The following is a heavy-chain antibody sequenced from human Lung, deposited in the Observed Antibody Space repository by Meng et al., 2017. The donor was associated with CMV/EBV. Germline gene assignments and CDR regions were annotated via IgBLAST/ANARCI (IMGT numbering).Heavy chain of an antibody. CDR3: ARVLTAHHYYGMDV. V-gene: IGHV3-53*01. CDR1: GFTVSSNS. CDR2: IYSGGGT. J-gene: IGHJ6*02. D-gene: IGHD5-18*01. Sequence: LTCAASGFTVSSNSMNWVRQAPGKGLEWVSLIYSGGGTYYADSVKGRFTISRDNFKNTLYLQMNSLRAEDTAVYYCARVLTAHHYYGMDVWGQGTTVTVSS.